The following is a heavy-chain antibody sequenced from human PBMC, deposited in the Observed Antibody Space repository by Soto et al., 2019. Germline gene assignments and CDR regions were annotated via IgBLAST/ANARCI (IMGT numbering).Heavy chain of an antibody. CDR1: GFTFSSYD. V-gene: IGHV3-13*01. CDR3: ARGTPDGYNPPDY. Sequence: GGSLRLSCAASGFTFSSYDMHWVRQATGKGLEWVSATGTAGDTYYPGSVKGRFTISRENAKNSLYLQMNSLRAGDTAVYYCARGTPDGYNPPDYWGQGTLVTVSS. J-gene: IGHJ4*02. D-gene: IGHD5-12*01. CDR2: TGTAGDT.